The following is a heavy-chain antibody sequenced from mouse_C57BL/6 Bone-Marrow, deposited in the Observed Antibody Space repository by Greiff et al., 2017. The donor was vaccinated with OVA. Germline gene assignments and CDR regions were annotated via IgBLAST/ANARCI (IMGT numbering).Heavy chain of an antibody. V-gene: IGHV1-15*01. CDR2: IDPETGGT. D-gene: IGHD1-1*01. Sequence: QVQLQQSGAELVRPGASVTLSCKASGYTFTAYEMHWVKQTPVHGLEWIGAIDPETGGTAYHQKFKGKAILTADKSSSTAYMELRSLTSEVSAVYYGTRGYYGSSYGFAYWGQGTLVTVSA. CDR3: TRGYYGSSYGFAY. CDR1: GYTFTAYE. J-gene: IGHJ3*01.